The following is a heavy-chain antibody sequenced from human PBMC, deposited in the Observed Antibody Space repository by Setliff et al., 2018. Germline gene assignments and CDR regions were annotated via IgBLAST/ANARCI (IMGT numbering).Heavy chain of an antibody. CDR3: ARDNTIVGATDY. D-gene: IGHD1-26*01. CDR1: GGSITSGSYY. CDR2: LHTSGTT. Sequence: PSQTLSLPCAVSGGSITSGSYYWSWIRQPAGEGLEWIGRLHTSGTTVYNPSLKGRVTISADTSTNHFSLKLTSVTAADTTVYYCARDNTIVGATDYWGQGALGTVPQ. V-gene: IGHV4-61*02. J-gene: IGHJ4*02.